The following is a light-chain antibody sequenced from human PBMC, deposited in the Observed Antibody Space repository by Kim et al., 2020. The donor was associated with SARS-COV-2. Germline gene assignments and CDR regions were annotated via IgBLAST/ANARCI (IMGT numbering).Light chain of an antibody. CDR1: SSNIGSNY. CDR3: AAWDDNLSGLV. V-gene: IGLV1-47*01. CDR2: RNN. J-gene: IGLJ3*02. Sequence: ELTQPPSASGTPGQRVTISCSGSSSNIGSNYVYWYQQLPGTAPKVLIYRNNQRPSGVPDRFSGSKSGTSASLAISGLRSEDEADYYCAAWDDNLSGLVFGGGTQLTVL.